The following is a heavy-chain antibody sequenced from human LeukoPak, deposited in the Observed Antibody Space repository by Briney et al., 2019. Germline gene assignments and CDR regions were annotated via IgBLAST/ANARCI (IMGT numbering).Heavy chain of an antibody. D-gene: IGHD1-26*01. CDR1: GYSFITFG. CDR3: ARDWDGRSDCFDP. J-gene: IGHJ5*02. Sequence: ASVKVSCQASGYSFITFGISWVRQAPGHGLEWMGYISGPSDDINYADNFQDRLTMTTDTSTSTAYMELRSLASDDTAVYYCARDWDGRSDCFDPWGQGTLVIVSS. V-gene: IGHV1-18*01. CDR2: ISGPSDDI.